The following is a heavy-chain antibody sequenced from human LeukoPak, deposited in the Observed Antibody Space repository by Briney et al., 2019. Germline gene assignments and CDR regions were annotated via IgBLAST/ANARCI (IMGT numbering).Heavy chain of an antibody. V-gene: IGHV1-18*01. CDR3: ARGGHRRYYYTSGSAFDP. CDR1: GYTFTNYG. CDR2: ISAYNGNT. D-gene: IGHD3-10*01. J-gene: IGHJ5*02. Sequence: ASVKVSCKASGYTFTNYGISWVRQASGQGLEWMGWISAYNGNTHYAQNLQGRVTMTTDTSTSTAYMELKSLRSDDTAVYYCARGGHRRYYYTSGSAFDPWGQGTLVTVSS.